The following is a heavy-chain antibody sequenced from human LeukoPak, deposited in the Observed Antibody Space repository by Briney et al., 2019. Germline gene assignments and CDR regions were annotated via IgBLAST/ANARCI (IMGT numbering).Heavy chain of an antibody. CDR1: GGSFSGYY. CDR2: INHSGST. CDR3: ARARAAGYKSAFDY. J-gene: IGHJ4*02. V-gene: IGHV4-34*01. Sequence: PSETLSLTCAVYGGSFSGYYWSWIRQPPGKGLEWIGEINHSGSTNYNLSLKSRVTISVDTSKNQFSLKLSSVTAADTAVYYCARARAAGYKSAFDYWGQGTLVTVSS. D-gene: IGHD6-13*01.